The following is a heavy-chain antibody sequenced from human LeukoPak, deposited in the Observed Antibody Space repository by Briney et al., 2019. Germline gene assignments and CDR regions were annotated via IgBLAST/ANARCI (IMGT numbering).Heavy chain of an antibody. CDR2: IHYSGST. CDR1: GGSISSSSYY. Sequence: SETLSLTCTVSGGSISSSSYYWGWIRQPPGTGLEWIGSIHYSGSTYYNPSLKSRVTISVDTSKNQFSLKLSSVTAADTAVYYCARHESLLLWFGETLNWFDPWGQGTLVTVSS. J-gene: IGHJ5*02. D-gene: IGHD3-10*01. CDR3: ARHESLLLWFGETLNWFDP. V-gene: IGHV4-39*01.